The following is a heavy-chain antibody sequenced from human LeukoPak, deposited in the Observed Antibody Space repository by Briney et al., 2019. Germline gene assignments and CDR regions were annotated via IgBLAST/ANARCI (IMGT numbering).Heavy chain of an antibody. Sequence: SETLSLTCTVSGGSISSYYWSWIRQPAGKGLEWIGRIYTSGSTNYNPSLKSRVTISVDTSKNQFSLKLSSVTAADTAVYYCARSLKGNYYYYMDVWGKGTTVTISS. D-gene: IGHD6-13*01. V-gene: IGHV4-4*07. CDR1: GGSISSYY. J-gene: IGHJ6*03. CDR2: IYTSGST. CDR3: ARSLKGNYYYYMDV.